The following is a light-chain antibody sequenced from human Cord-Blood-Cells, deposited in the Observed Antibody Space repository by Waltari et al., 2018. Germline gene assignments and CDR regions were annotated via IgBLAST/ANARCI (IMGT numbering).Light chain of an antibody. Sequence: DIQMTQSPSTLSASVVDRVTITCRASQSISSWVAWYQQKPGKAPKLLIYKASSLESGVPSRFSGSGSGTEFTLTISSLQPDDFATYYCQQYNSYWTFGQGTKVEIK. V-gene: IGKV1-5*03. CDR1: QSISSW. J-gene: IGKJ1*01. CDR3: QQYNSYWT. CDR2: KAS.